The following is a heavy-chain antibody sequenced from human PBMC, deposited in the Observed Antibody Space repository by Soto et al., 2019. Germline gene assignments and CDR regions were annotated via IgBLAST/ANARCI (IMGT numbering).Heavy chain of an antibody. CDR1: GYSFTSYW. V-gene: IGHV5-51*01. CDR3: ARQEYSSWSPAFDF. Sequence: GESLKISCKGSGYSFTSYWIGWVRQMPGKGLECMGIIYPGDSDTRYSPSFQGQVTISADKSFSTAYLQWSSLKASDTAMYYCARQEYSSWSPAFDFWGQGTMVTVSS. J-gene: IGHJ3*01. D-gene: IGHD6-6*01. CDR2: IYPGDSDT.